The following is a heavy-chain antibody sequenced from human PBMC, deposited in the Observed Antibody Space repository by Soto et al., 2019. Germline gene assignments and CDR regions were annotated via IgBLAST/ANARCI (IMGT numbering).Heavy chain of an antibody. CDR3: ARVGPGDAFDI. CDR2: INPNSGGT. V-gene: IGHV1-2*04. J-gene: IGHJ3*02. Sequence: ASVKVSCKASGYTFTGYYMHWVRQAPGQGLEWMGWINPNSGGTNYEQKFQGWVTMTRDTSISTAYMELSRLRSDDTAVYYCARVGPGDAFDIGGQGTMVTVSS. D-gene: IGHD1-26*01. CDR1: GYTFTGYY.